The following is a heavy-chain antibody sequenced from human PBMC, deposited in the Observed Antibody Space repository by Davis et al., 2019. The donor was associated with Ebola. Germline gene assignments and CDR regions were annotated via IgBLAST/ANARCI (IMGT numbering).Heavy chain of an antibody. CDR3: ARVGCSGGSCYRRVYYYGMDV. J-gene: IGHJ6*02. V-gene: IGHV1-69*04. CDR1: GGTFSSYA. CDR2: IIPILGIA. Sequence: SVKVSCKASGGTFSSYAISWVRQAPGQGLEWMGRIIPILGIANYAQKFQGRVTITADKSTSTAYMELSSLRSEDTAMYYCARVGCSGGSCYRRVYYYGMDVWGQGTTVTVSS. D-gene: IGHD2-15*01.